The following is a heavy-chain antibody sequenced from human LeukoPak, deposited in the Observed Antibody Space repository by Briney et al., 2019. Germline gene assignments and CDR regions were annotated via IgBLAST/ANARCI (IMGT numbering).Heavy chain of an antibody. Sequence: SETLSLTCTVSGGSVSDYYWRWVRQPPGQGLEWIGDIYTSGRTNYNASLKSGVTISEDSSKNQFSQRLTSGTAADTAVYYCARSGRLHLTMDVWGKGTTVSVSS. V-gene: IGHV4-4*09. CDR2: IYTSGRT. CDR3: ARSGRLHLTMDV. J-gene: IGHJ6*04. CDR1: GGSVSDYY. D-gene: IGHD1-1*01.